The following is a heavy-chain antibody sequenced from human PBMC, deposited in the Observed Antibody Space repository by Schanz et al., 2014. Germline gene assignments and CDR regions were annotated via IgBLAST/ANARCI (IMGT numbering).Heavy chain of an antibody. CDR3: VRDTDYHFDY. CDR1: GFSFSRNA. V-gene: IGHV3-48*04. J-gene: IGHJ4*02. Sequence: EVQLVESGGGLVQPGGSLRLSCAASGFSFSRNAMNWVRQAPGKGLEWVSYISATSAKIDYADSVQGRFTISRDNAKNALYLQVNSLRAEDTAVYYCVRDTDYHFDYWGQGTLVTVSS. CDR2: ISATSAKI. D-gene: IGHD4-17*01.